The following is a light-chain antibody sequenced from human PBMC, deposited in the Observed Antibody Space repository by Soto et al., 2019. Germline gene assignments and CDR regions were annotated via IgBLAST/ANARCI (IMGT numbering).Light chain of an antibody. Sequence: QSALTQSPSASGTPGQRVTISCSGSSSNIGSNTVSWYQQLPGAAPKLLIYRNNQRPSGVPARFSGSKSGTSASLAISGLQSEDEADYYCAAWDDSLNGFYVFGSGTKLTVL. CDR3: AAWDDSLNGFYV. V-gene: IGLV1-44*01. CDR2: RNN. CDR1: SSNIGSNT. J-gene: IGLJ1*01.